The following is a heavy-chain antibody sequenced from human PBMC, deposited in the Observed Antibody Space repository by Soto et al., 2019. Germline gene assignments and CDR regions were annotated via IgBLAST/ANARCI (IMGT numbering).Heavy chain of an antibody. Sequence: GGSLRLSCAASGFNFSSYSMNWVRQAQGKGLEWVSSISSSSSYIYYADSVKGRFTISRDNAKNSLYLQMNSLRAEDTAVYYCARDGQYCSGGSFYLPYSSSYMDVCGKGTAVTVSS. CDR2: ISSSSSYI. J-gene: IGHJ6*03. V-gene: IGHV3-21*01. CDR3: ARDGQYCSGGSFYLPYSSSYMDV. D-gene: IGHD2-15*01. CDR1: GFNFSSYS.